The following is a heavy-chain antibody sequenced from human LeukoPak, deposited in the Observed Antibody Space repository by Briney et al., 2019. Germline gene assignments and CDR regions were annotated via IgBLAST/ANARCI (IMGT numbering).Heavy chain of an antibody. CDR2: ICGRGGRT. V-gene: IGHV3-23*01. CDR1: GFTFSSYA. CDR3: AKDHGDYVFDN. Sequence: GGSLRLSCAASGFTFSSYARSGVRQAPGKGVEGVAVICGRGGRTYYADSVRGRFTISRGNSKNTLYLQMNSLRAEDTATYYCAKDHGDYVFDNWGQGTLVTVSS. D-gene: IGHD4-17*01. J-gene: IGHJ4*02.